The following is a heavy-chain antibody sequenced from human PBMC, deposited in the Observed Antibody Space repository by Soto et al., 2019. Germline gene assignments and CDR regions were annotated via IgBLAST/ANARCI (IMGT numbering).Heavy chain of an antibody. CDR3: ARAPDIAMATVFDY. V-gene: IGHV4-59*01. D-gene: IGHD5-18*01. J-gene: IGHJ4*02. CDR1: GGSISSYY. Sequence: TCTVSGGSISSYYWSWIRQPPGKGLEWIGYIYYSGSTYHNPSLKGRVTISVDTSKNQFSLRLSSVTAADTAVYYCARAPDIAMATVFDYWGQGTLVTVSS. CDR2: IYYSGST.